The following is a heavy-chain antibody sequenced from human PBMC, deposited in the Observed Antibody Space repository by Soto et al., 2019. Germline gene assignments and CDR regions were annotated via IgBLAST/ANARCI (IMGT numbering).Heavy chain of an antibody. D-gene: IGHD3-16*01. V-gene: IGHV4-59*08. CDR1: RGSISSYY. J-gene: IGHJ4*02. CDR3: ARGGGGYYFDY. CDR2: IYYSGST. Sequence: QVQLQESGPGLVKPSETLSLTCTVSRGSISSYYWSWIRQPPGKGLEWIGYIYYSGSTNYNPSLKSRVTISVDTSKNQFSLNLSSVTAADTAVYYWARGGGGYYFDYWGQGTLVTVSS.